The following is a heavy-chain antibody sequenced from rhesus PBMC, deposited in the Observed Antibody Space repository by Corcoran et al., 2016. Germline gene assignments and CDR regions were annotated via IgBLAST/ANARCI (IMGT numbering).Heavy chain of an antibody. CDR3: ARRYSGSYDY. J-gene: IGHJ4*01. CDR1: GGFISRSY. V-gene: IGHV4-169*01. D-gene: IGHD6-25*01. CDR2: IGGSSGST. Sequence: QLQLQESGPGLVKPSETLSLTCAVAGGFISRSYWRWIRQAPGKGLEWIGYIGGSSGSTNYNPSLKSRVTLSVDTSKNQLSLKLSSVTAADTAVYYCARRYSGSYDYWGQGVLVTVSS.